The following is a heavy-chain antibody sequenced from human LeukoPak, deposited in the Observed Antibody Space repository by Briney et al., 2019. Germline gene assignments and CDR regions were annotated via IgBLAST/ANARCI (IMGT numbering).Heavy chain of an antibody. CDR3: AKTGYSSGWYRIWDY. Sequence: GGSLRLSCVVSGFTFSNYNINWVRQAPGKGLEWVSAISGSGGSAYYADSVKGRFTISRDNSRNSLSLQMNSLRAEDTALYYCAKTGYSSGWYRIWDYWGQGTLVTVSS. D-gene: IGHD6-19*01. J-gene: IGHJ4*02. CDR2: ISGSGGSA. CDR1: GFTFSNYN. V-gene: IGHV3-23*01.